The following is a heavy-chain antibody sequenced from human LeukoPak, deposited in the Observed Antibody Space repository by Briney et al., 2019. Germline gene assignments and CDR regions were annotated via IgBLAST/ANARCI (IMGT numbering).Heavy chain of an antibody. CDR1: GFTFSSYA. V-gene: IGHV3-53*01. Sequence: GGSLRLSCAASGFTFSSYAMYWVRQAPGKGLEWVSVIYSGGSTYYADSVKGRFTISRDNSKNTLYLQMNSLRAEDTAVYYCARSLRYFDWLPTEPGDYWGQGTLATVSS. CDR3: ARSLRYFDWLPTEPGDY. CDR2: IYSGGST. J-gene: IGHJ4*02. D-gene: IGHD3-9*01.